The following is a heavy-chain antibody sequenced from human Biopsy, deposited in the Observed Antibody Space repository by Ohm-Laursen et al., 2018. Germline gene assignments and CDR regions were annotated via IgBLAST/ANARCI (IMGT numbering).Heavy chain of an antibody. CDR1: GFSFSSYG. D-gene: IGHD1-26*01. CDR2: IYGGGSPV. J-gene: IGHJ3*01. CDR3: ARLNSGTYDASDL. Sequence: GSLRLSCSASGFSFSSYGMNWVRQAPGKGMEWISYIYGGGSPVSYADSVKGRFTISRDNAQNSLYLHMNSLRAEDTAVYYCARLNSGTYDASDLWGQGTMVIVSS. V-gene: IGHV3-48*03.